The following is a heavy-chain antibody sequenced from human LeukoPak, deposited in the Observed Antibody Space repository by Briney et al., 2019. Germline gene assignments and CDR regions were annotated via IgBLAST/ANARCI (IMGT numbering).Heavy chain of an antibody. Sequence: PGGSLRLSCAASGFTFSNYWMSWVRQAPGKGLEWVTNINQDGSEKYYVDSMKGRFIISRDNAENSLYLQVNSLRAEDTAVYYCARDRSGTRGSDYWGQGTLVTVSS. CDR2: INQDGSEK. D-gene: IGHD1-1*01. J-gene: IGHJ4*02. V-gene: IGHV3-7*01. CDR1: GFTFSNYW. CDR3: ARDRSGTRGSDY.